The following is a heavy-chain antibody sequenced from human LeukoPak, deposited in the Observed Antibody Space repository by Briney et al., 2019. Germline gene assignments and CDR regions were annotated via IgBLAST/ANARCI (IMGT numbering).Heavy chain of an antibody. J-gene: IGHJ4*02. Sequence: GRSLRLSCAASGFTFDDYAMHWVRQAPGKGLEWVSGISWNGGTIGYADSVKGRFTISRDNAKYSLYLQMSSLRAEDTALYYCAKGKYYDILTGPHDYWGQGTLVTVSS. CDR1: GFTFDDYA. CDR2: ISWNGGTI. CDR3: AKGKYYDILTGPHDY. V-gene: IGHV3-9*01. D-gene: IGHD3-9*01.